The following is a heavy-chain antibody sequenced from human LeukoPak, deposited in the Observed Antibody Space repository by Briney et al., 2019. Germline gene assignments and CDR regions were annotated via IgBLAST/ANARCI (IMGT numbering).Heavy chain of an antibody. CDR3: ARCLYYYDSSGYVYYYYMDV. CDR1: GFTFSSYS. Sequence: GGSLRLSCAASGFTFSSYSMNWVRQAPGKGLEWVSSISSSSSYIYYADSVKGRFTISRDNAKNSLYLQTNSLRAEDTAVYYCARCLYYYDSSGYVYYYYMDVWGKGTTVTISS. CDR2: ISSSSSYI. D-gene: IGHD3-22*01. V-gene: IGHV3-21*01. J-gene: IGHJ6*03.